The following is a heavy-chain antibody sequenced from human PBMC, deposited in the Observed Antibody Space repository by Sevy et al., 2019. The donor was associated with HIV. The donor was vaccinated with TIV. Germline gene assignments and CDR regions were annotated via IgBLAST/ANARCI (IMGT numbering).Heavy chain of an antibody. CDR3: TRGSYYYDTRLDYFDY. D-gene: IGHD3-22*01. CDR1: GFSLHW. CDR2: INTDGSHT. Sequence: GGSLRLSCAPSGFSLHWMYWVRQAPGKGLVWVARINTDGSHTSYADSVKGRFTISRDNAKNMVYLEMNSLRAEDTAIYYCTRGSYYYDTRLDYFDYWGQGTLVTVSS. J-gene: IGHJ4*02. V-gene: IGHV3-74*01.